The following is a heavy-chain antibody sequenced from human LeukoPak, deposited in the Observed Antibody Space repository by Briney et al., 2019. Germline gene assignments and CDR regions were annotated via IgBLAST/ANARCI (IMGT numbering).Heavy chain of an antibody. D-gene: IGHD5-18*01. J-gene: IGHJ5*02. Sequence: SETLSLTCAVSGGSISSSNWWSWVRQPPGKGLEWIGEIYHSGSTNYNPSLKSRVTISVDKSKNQFSLKLSSVTAADTAVYYCARVVAIQLWSSGNWFGPWGQGTLVTASS. CDR2: IYHSGST. CDR1: GGSISSSNW. V-gene: IGHV4-4*02. CDR3: ARVVAIQLWSSGNWFGP.